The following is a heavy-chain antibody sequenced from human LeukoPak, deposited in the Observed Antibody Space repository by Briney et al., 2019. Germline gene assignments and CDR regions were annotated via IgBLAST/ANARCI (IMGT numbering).Heavy chain of an antibody. J-gene: IGHJ3*01. Sequence: GESLKISGKGSGYTFSNYWIGWVRQMPGKGLESVGIIYPRDSDTRYSPSFEGQVTISADKSISTAYLQWNSLKASDTGMYYCARLDCSSDRCGRDDDAFDVWGQGTMVTVSS. CDR2: IYPRDSDT. D-gene: IGHD6-19*01. CDR3: ARLDCSSDRCGRDDDAFDV. CDR1: GYTFSNYW. V-gene: IGHV5-51*01.